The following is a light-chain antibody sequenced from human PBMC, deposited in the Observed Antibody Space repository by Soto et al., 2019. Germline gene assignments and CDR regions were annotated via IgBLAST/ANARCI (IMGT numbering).Light chain of an antibody. Sequence: EIVLTQSPGTLYLSPGERATLSCRASQSVSSSYLAWYQQKPGQAPRLLIYGASSRATGIPDRFSGSGSGTDFTLTISRLEPEDFAVYYFQQYGTSWVTFGPGTKVDIK. J-gene: IGKJ3*01. CDR2: GAS. CDR1: QSVSSSY. V-gene: IGKV3-20*01. CDR3: QQYGTSWVT.